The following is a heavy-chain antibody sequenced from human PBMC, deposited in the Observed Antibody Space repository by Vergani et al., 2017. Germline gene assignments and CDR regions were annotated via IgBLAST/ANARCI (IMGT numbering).Heavy chain of an antibody. CDR3: ARVPFYDILTPSNGMDV. CDR2: INAGNGNT. Sequence: QVQLVQSGAEVKKPGASVKVSCKASGYTFTSYAMHWVRQAPGQRLEWMGWINAGNGNTKYSQKFQGRVTITADESTSTAYMELSSLRSEDTAVYYCARVPFYDILTPSNGMDVWGQGTTVTVSS. D-gene: IGHD3-9*01. J-gene: IGHJ6*02. V-gene: IGHV1-3*01. CDR1: GYTFTSYA.